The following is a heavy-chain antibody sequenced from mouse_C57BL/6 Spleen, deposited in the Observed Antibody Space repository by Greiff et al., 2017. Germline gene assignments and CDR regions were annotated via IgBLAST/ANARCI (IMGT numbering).Heavy chain of an antibody. Sequence: QVQLQQPGAELVRPGSSVKLSCKASGYTFTSYWMHWVKQRPIQGLEWIGNIDPSDSETHYNQKVKDKATLTVDKSSSTAYMQLSSLTSEDSAVYYCARGSLTNPFRLDYWGQGTTLTVSS. CDR2: IDPSDSET. CDR3: ARGSLTNPFRLDY. CDR1: GYTFTSYW. V-gene: IGHV1-52*01. J-gene: IGHJ2*01.